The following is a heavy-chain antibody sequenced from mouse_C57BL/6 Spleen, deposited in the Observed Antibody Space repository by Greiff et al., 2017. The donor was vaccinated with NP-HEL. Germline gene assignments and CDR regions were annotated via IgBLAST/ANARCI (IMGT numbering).Heavy chain of an antibody. CDR1: GYTFTSYW. V-gene: IGHV1-50*01. D-gene: IGHD1-3*01. CDR3: ASKEGWYFDV. Sequence: QVQLQQPGAELVKPGASVKLSCKASGYTFTSYWMQWVKQRPGQGLEWIGEIDPSDSYTNYNQKFKGKATLTVDTSSSTAYMQLSSLTSEDSAVYYCASKEGWYFDVWGTGTTVTVSS. J-gene: IGHJ1*03. CDR2: IDPSDSYT.